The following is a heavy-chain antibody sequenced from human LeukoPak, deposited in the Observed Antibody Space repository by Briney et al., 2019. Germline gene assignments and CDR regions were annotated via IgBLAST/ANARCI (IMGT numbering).Heavy chain of an antibody. V-gene: IGHV3-23*01. CDR2: ISGSGGST. CDR1: GFTFSSYA. J-gene: IGHJ4*02. D-gene: IGHD3-22*01. CDR3: AKGIDYSDSSGYLGLFDY. Sequence: PGGSLRLSCAASGFTFSSYAMSWVRQAPGKGLEWVSAISGSGGSTYYADSVKGRFTISRDNSKNTLYLQMNSLRAEDTAVYYCAKGIDYSDSSGYLGLFDYWGQGTLVTVSS.